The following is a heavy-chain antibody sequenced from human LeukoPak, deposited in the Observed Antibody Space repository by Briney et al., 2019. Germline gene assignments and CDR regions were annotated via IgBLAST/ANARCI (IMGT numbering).Heavy chain of an antibody. V-gene: IGHV4-31*03. CDR1: GGSISSGDYY. CDR2: IYYSGST. Sequence: SQTLSLTCTVSGGSISSGDYYWSWIRQHPGKGLEWIGYIYYSGSTYYNPSLKSRVTISVDTSKNQFSLKLSSVTAADTAVYYCARGRGDPYYFDYWGQGTLVTVSS. CDR3: ARGRGDPYYFDY. D-gene: IGHD2-21*01. J-gene: IGHJ4*02.